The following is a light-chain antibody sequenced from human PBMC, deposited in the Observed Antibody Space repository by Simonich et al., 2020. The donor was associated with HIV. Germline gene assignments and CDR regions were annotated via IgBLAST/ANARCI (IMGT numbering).Light chain of an antibody. CDR1: QGISSY. J-gene: IGKJ4*01. CDR3: QQYHHLPLT. Sequence: DIQMTQSPSSLSASVGDRVTITCRASQGISSYLNWYQQKPGKAPKLLIYAASRWQRGGPSRFRGSASGTDFTFTISSLQPEDIATYYCQQYHHLPLTFAGGTKVEIK. V-gene: IGKV1-33*01. CDR2: AAS.